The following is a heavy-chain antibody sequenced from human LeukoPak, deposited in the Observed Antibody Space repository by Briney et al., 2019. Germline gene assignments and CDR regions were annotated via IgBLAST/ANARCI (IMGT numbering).Heavy chain of an antibody. J-gene: IGHJ4*02. CDR2: INHSGST. V-gene: IGHV4-34*01. D-gene: IGHD4-17*01. CDR1: GGSFSGYY. CDR3: ARAYGGGYYFDY. Sequence: SETLSLTCAVYGGSFSGYYWSWIRQPPGKGLEWIGEINHSGSTNYNPSLKGRVTISVDTSKNQFSLKLSPVTAADTAVYYCARAYGGGYYFDYWGQGTLVTVSS.